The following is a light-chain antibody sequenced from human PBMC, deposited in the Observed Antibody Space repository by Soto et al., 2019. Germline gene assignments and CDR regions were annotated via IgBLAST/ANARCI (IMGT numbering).Light chain of an antibody. CDR2: GSS. CDR3: QQSFTAPIT. CDR1: QGIRND. V-gene: IGKV1-39*01. J-gene: IGKJ5*01. Sequence: DIQMTQSPSSLSASVGDRVTITCRASQGIRNDLGWYQQKPGEAPKLLIYGSSSLHYGVPSRFSGSGSGSAFTLTISSLQPEDSATYYCQQSFTAPITFGQGTRLEIK.